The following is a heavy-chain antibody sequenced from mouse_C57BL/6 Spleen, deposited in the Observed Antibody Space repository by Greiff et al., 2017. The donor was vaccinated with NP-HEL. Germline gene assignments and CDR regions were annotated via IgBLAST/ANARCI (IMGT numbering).Heavy chain of an antibody. CDR3: ARERYYDYDGGYYAMDY. J-gene: IGHJ4*01. D-gene: IGHD2-4*01. CDR2: IYPGDGDT. Sequence: QVQLQQSGPELVKPGASVKISCKASGYAFSSSWMNWVKQRPGKGLEWIGRIYPGDGDTNYNGKFKGKATLTADKSSSTAYMQLSSLTSEDSTVYFCARERYYDYDGGYYAMDYWGQGTSVTVSS. CDR1: GYAFSSSW. V-gene: IGHV1-82*01.